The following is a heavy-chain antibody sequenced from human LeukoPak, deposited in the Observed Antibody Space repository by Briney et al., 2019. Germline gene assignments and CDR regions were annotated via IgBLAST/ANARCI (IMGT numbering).Heavy chain of an antibody. V-gene: IGHV4-39*01. CDR2: IYYSGST. CDR3: ARGHYYYDSSGYSN. CDR1: GGSISSYY. Sequence: SETLSLTCTVSGGSISSYYWGWIRQPPGKGLEWIGSIYYSGSTYYNPSLKSRVTISVDTSKNQFSLKLSSVTAADTAVYYCARGHYYYDSSGYSNWGQGTLVTVSS. D-gene: IGHD3-22*01. J-gene: IGHJ4*02.